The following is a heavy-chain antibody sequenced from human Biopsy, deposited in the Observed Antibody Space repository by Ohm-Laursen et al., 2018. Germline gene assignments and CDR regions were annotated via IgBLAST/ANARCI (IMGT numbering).Heavy chain of an antibody. Sequence: ATVKISCKSSDYTFYSYGITWVRRAPGQGLEWMGWITADEKNSAPKFQGRVTMTTDMSTSTAYMELRGLKSDDTAVYYCARVFGGAYYSYAFDIWGQGTLVIVSS. V-gene: IGHV1-18*04. CDR3: ARVFGGAYYSYAFDI. CDR2: ITADEK. CDR1: DYTFYSYG. J-gene: IGHJ3*02. D-gene: IGHD1-26*01.